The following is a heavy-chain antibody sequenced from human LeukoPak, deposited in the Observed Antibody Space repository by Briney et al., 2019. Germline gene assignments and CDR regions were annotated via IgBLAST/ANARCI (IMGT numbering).Heavy chain of an antibody. CDR3: TRAPPGMTMMTDY. D-gene: IGHD3-22*01. V-gene: IGHV1-18*01. CDR1: GYTFTNYH. CDR2: VSTNDGNT. J-gene: IGHJ4*02. Sequence: ASVRVSCKASGYTFTNYHIAWVQQAPGQGLEWMGWVSTNDGNTVYAQRLQGRVTMTTDTSTSVAYMELRSLTPDDTAVYYCTRAPPGMTMMTDYWGQGTLVTVSS.